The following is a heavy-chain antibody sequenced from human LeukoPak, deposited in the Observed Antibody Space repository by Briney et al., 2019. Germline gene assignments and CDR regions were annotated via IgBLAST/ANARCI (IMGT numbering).Heavy chain of an antibody. D-gene: IGHD6-13*01. CDR2: MNPNSGNT. V-gene: IGHV1-8*01. CDR3: ARIAAPGNRRLNF. J-gene: IGHJ4*02. Sequence: ASVKVSCKASGYTFTSYDINWVRQATGQGLEWMGWMNPNSGNTGNAQRFQGRVTMTRNTSISTAYMELTSLTSEDTAVYFCARIAAPGNRRLNFWGQGTLVTVSS. CDR1: GYTFTSYD.